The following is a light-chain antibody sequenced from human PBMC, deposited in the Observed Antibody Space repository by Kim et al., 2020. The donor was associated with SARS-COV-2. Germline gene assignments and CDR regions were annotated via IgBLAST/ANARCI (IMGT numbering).Light chain of an antibody. CDR3: QQYNSYWRT. CDR1: QSISTW. J-gene: IGKJ1*01. Sequence: ASVGDRVTITCRASQSISTWLAWYQQKPGRAPKLLIYKASNLETGVPSRFSGSGSGTEFTLTISRLQPDDFATYYCQQYNSYWRTFGQGTKVEIK. V-gene: IGKV1-5*03. CDR2: KAS.